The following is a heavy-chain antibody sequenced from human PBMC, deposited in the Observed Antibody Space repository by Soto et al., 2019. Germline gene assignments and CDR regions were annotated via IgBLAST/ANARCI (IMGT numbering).Heavy chain of an antibody. D-gene: IGHD2-2*01. CDR2: MNPNSGNT. Sequence: QVQLVQSGAEVKKPGASVKVSCKASGYTFTSYDINWVRQATGQGLEWMGWMNPNSGNTGYAQKFQGRVTMTRNTSISTAYMELSSLRSEDTAVYYCARNSSTSSWYYYGMDVWGQGTTVTVSS. CDR1: GYTFTSYD. J-gene: IGHJ6*02. V-gene: IGHV1-8*01. CDR3: ARNSSTSSWYYYGMDV.